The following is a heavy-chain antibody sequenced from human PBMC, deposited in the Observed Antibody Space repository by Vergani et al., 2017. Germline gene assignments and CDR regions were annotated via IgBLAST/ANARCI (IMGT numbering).Heavy chain of an antibody. CDR1: GFTFSSYA. J-gene: IGHJ5*02. D-gene: IGHD2-2*02. CDR3: ATAVKGYCSSTSCYTGEDWFDP. Sequence: EVQLLESGGGLVQPGGSLRLSCAASGFTFSSYAMSWVRQAPGKGLEWVSAISGSGGSTYYADSVTGRFTISRDNSKNTLYLQMNSLRAEDTAVYYCATAVKGYCSSTSCYTGEDWFDPWGQGTLVTVSS. CDR2: ISGSGGST. V-gene: IGHV3-23*01.